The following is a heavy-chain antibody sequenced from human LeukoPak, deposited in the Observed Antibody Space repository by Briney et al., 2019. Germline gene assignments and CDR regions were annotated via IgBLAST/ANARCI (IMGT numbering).Heavy chain of an antibody. Sequence: PSETLSLTCTVSGGSISSYYWSWIRQPPGKGLEWIAYISDIGSINYNPSLKSRVTISVDTSKNQFSLKLSSVTAADTAVYYCARGKRIAARTREFDYWGQGTLVTVSS. CDR3: ARGKRIAARTREFDY. D-gene: IGHD6-6*01. V-gene: IGHV4-59*12. J-gene: IGHJ4*02. CDR2: ISDIGSI. CDR1: GGSISSYY.